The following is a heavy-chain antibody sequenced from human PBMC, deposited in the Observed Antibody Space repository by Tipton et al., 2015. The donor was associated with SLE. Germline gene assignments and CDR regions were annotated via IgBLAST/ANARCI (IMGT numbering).Heavy chain of an antibody. D-gene: IGHD3-22*01. CDR2: IIPILGIA. J-gene: IGHJ6*02. V-gene: IGHV1-69*05. Sequence: QLVQSGPEVKKPGSSVKVSCKASGGTFSSYAISWVRQAPGQGLEWMGGIIPILGIANYAQKFQGRVTVTTDESTSTAYMELSSLRSEDGAVYYCASIHYYDSSGYCGYYSFYAMDVWGQGTTVTISS. CDR3: ASIHYYDSSGYCGYYSFYAMDV. CDR1: GGTFSSYA.